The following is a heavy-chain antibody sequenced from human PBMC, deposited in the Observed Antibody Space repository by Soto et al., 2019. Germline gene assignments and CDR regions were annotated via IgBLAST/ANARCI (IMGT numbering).Heavy chain of an antibody. CDR3: ASKTIAAPGDY. J-gene: IGHJ4*02. V-gene: IGHV3-74*01. CDR2: INSDGSST. CDR1: GFTFSSYW. Sequence: GGSLRLSCAASGFTFSSYWMHWVRQAPGKGLVWVSRINSDGSSTAYADSVKGRFTISRDNAKNTLYLQMNSLRAEDTAVYYCASKTIAAPGDYWGQGTLVTVSS. D-gene: IGHD6-13*01.